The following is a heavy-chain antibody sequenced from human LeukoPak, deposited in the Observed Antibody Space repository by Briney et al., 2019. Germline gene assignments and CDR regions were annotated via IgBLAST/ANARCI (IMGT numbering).Heavy chain of an antibody. CDR3: AKGPSEFGEWIDY. J-gene: IGHJ4*02. Sequence: GGSLRLSCAASGFTFSSYAMHWVRQAPGKGLEWVAVISYDGSNKYYADSVKGRFTISRDNSKNTLYLQMNSLRAEDTAVYYCAKGPSEFGEWIDYWGQGTLVTVSS. D-gene: IGHD3-10*01. V-gene: IGHV3-30-3*01. CDR1: GFTFSSYA. CDR2: ISYDGSNK.